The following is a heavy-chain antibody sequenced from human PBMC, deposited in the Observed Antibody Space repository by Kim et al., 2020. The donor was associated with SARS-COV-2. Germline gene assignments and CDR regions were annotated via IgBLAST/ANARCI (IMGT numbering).Heavy chain of an antibody. CDR3: AGERRDSNYGLEGMDF. CDR2: INPSGGST. CDR1: GYTFTSYY. V-gene: IGHV1-46*01. D-gene: IGHD4-4*01. Sequence: ASVKVSCKASGYTFTSYYMHWVRQAPGQGLEWMGIINPSGGSTSYAQKFQGRVTMTRDTSTSTVYMELSSLRSEDTAVYYCAGERRDSNYGLEGMDFWGQGTTVTVSS. J-gene: IGHJ6*02.